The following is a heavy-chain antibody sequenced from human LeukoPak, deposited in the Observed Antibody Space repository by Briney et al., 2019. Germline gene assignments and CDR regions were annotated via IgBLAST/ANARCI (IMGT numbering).Heavy chain of an antibody. CDR3: AKDLKTITMIVVVISNDAFDI. CDR1: GFTFSSYA. V-gene: IGHV3-23*01. Sequence: PGGSLRLSCAASGFTFSSYAMSWVRQAPGKGLGWVSAISGSGGSTYYADSVKGRFTISRDNSKNTLYLQMNSLRAEDTAVYYCAKDLKTITMIVVVISNDAFDIWGQGTMVTVSS. J-gene: IGHJ3*02. CDR2: ISGSGGST. D-gene: IGHD3-22*01.